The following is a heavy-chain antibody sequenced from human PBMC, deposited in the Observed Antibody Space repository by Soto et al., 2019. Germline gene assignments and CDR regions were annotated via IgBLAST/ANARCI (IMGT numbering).Heavy chain of an antibody. CDR3: ARDLRVMDNSGYDYHYYYGMDV. CDR2: IYYSGST. J-gene: IGHJ6*02. Sequence: ASETLSLTCTVSGGSISSYYWSWIRQPPGKGLEWIGYIYYSGSTYYNPSLKSRVTISVDTSKNQFSLKLSSVTAADTAVYYCARDLRVMDNSGYDYHYYYGMDVWGQGTTVTVSS. D-gene: IGHD5-12*01. V-gene: IGHV4-59*12. CDR1: GGSISSYY.